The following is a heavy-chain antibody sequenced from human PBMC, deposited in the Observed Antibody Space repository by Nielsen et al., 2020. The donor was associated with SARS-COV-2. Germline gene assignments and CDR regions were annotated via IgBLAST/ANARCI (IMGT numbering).Heavy chain of an antibody. CDR2: IYYSGST. D-gene: IGHD2-2*01. V-gene: IGHV4-30-4*01. J-gene: IGHJ4*02. CDR1: GGSISSGDYY. CDR3: ARANSEYQLLLRGLYFDY. Sequence: SETLSLTCTVSGGSISSGDYYWSWIRQPPGKGLEWIGYIYYSGSTYYNPSLKSRVTISVDTSKNQFSLKLSSVTAADTAVYYCARANSEYQLLLRGLYFDYWGQGTLVTVSS.